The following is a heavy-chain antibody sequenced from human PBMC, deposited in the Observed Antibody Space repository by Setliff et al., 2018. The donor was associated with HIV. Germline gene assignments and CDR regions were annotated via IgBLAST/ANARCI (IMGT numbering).Heavy chain of an antibody. CDR2: IYYSGST. J-gene: IGHJ4*02. CDR3: ARDFLRSGYFDS. CDR1: GGSISSGGYS. D-gene: IGHD4-17*01. V-gene: IGHV4-30-2*05. Sequence: SETLSLTCAVSGGSISSGGYSWSWIRQPPGKGLEWIGYIYYSGSTLYNPSLRSRLSMSVDTSKNQFSLELSSVTAADTAVYFCARDFLRSGYFDSWGQGKLVTVSS.